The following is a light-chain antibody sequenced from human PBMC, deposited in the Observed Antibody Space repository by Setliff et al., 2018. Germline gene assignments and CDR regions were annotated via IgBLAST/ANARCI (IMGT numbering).Light chain of an antibody. V-gene: IGLV2-14*03. Sequence: QSALTQPASVSGSPGQSITISCTGTSSDVGVYNSVSWYQQHPGKAPKLLIYAVNDRPSGVSDRFSGSKSGNTASLTISGLQAEDEADYYCGSYARSSAPYVFGTGTKVTVL. CDR3: GSYARSSAPYV. J-gene: IGLJ1*01. CDR1: SSDVGVYNS. CDR2: AVN.